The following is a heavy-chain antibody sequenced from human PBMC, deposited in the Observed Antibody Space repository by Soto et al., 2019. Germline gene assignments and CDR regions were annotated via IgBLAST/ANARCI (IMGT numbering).Heavy chain of an antibody. Sequence: GGSLRLSCAASGFTFSSYAMSWVRQAPGKGLEWVSAISGSGGSTYYADSVKGRFTISRDNSKNTLYLQMNSLGAEDTAVYYCAKTPAFGVVIISYFDYWGQGTLVTVSS. D-gene: IGHD3-3*01. V-gene: IGHV3-23*01. J-gene: IGHJ4*02. CDR3: AKTPAFGVVIISYFDY. CDR1: GFTFSSYA. CDR2: ISGSGGST.